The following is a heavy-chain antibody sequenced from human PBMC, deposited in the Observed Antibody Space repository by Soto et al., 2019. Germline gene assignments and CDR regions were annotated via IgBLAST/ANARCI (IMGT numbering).Heavy chain of an antibody. CDR3: AREPTTVTNYYYYALDV. CDR1: GGSVSSGSYY. D-gene: IGHD4-17*01. CDR2: IYYSGST. V-gene: IGHV4-61*01. J-gene: IGHJ6*02. Sequence: QVQLQESGPGLVKPSETLSLTCTVSGGSVSSGSYYWSWIRQPPGKGLEWIGYIYYSGSTNYNPSVKSRVTISVDTSKNRFSLKLSSVTAADTAVYYCAREPTTVTNYYYYALDVWGQGTTVTVSS.